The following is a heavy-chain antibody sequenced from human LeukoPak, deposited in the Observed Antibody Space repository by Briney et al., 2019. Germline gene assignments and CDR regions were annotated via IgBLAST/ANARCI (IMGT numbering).Heavy chain of an antibody. J-gene: IGHJ4*02. Sequence: ASVKVSCKASGYTFTNYGISWVRQAPGQGLEWMGWISANNGNRNYALKLQDRVSMATDTSTSTAYMELRSLRSDDTAVYYCARQGYGGHSRGAADYWGQGTLVTVSS. D-gene: IGHD4-23*01. V-gene: IGHV1-18*01. CDR3: ARQGYGGHSRGAADY. CDR1: GYTFTNYG. CDR2: ISANNGNR.